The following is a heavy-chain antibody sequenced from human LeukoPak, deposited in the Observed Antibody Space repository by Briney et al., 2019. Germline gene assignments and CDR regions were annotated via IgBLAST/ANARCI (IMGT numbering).Heavy chain of an antibody. CDR2: VYSAGST. Sequence: PSETLSLTCTVSGDSISSNNYYWGWIRQPPGEGLNWIGSVYSAGSTYYNPSLKSRVTISVDTSKNQFSLKLSSVTAADTAVYYCARYYDSSTYLDYWGQGTLVTVSS. V-gene: IGHV4-39*01. CDR1: GDSISSNNYY. J-gene: IGHJ4*02. D-gene: IGHD3-22*01. CDR3: ARYYDSSTYLDY.